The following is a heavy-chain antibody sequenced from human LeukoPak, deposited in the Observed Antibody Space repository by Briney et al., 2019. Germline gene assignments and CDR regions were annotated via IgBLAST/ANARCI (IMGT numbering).Heavy chain of an antibody. D-gene: IGHD3-3*02. V-gene: IGHV3-21*01. Sequence: GGSQRLSCVTSGFTFSRYSMRWVRQAPGKGLEWVSSIYFTGNYISYADSVKGRFTISRDNAKNSLYLQMNSLRAEDTAVYYCAREFSTVGNFDYWGQGTLVAVSS. CDR3: AREFSTVGNFDY. CDR2: IYFTGNYI. J-gene: IGHJ4*02. CDR1: GFTFSRYS.